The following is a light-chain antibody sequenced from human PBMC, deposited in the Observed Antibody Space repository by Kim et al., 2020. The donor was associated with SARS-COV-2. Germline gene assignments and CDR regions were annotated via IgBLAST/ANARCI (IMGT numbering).Light chain of an antibody. Sequence: RVTSYGTGSSSNIGAGYDVTWYQQLPGTAPKLLIYGNSNRPSGVPDRFSGSKSGTSASLAITGLQAEDEADYYCQSYDSSLSGSGVFGTGTKVTVL. CDR2: GNS. CDR3: QSYDSSLSGSGV. J-gene: IGLJ1*01. V-gene: IGLV1-40*01. CDR1: SSNIGAGYD.